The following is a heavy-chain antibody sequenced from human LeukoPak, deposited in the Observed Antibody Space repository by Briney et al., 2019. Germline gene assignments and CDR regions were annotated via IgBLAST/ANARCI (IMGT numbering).Heavy chain of an antibody. CDR1: GYTFTGYY. D-gene: IGHD1-26*01. J-gene: IGHJ6*03. Sequence: ASVKVSCKASGYTFTGYYMHWVRQAPGQGLEWMGWINPNSGGTNYAQKFQGRVTMTRDTSISTAYMELSRLRSDDTAVYYCARDRGRSGSYYFGHYYYYMDVWGKGTTVTVSS. CDR2: INPNSGGT. CDR3: ARDRGRSGSYYFGHYYYYMDV. V-gene: IGHV1-2*02.